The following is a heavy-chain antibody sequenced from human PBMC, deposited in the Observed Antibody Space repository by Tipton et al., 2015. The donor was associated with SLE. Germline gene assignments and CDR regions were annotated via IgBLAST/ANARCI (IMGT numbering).Heavy chain of an antibody. CDR2: VYHSGST. V-gene: IGHV4-38-2*02. J-gene: IGHJ5*02. D-gene: IGHD6-13*01. CDR1: GYSISSGYY. Sequence: TLSLTCSLSGYSISSGYYWGWIRQPPGRGLEWIGSVYHSGSTYYNPSLKSRVTISVDTSKNQFSLKLSSVTAADTAVYYCASSNGYSSSWYGPYNWFDPWGQGTLVTVSS. CDR3: ASSNGYSSSWYGPYNWFDP.